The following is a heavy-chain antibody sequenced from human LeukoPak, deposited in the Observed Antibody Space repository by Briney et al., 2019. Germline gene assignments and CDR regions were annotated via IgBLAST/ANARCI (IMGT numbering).Heavy chain of an antibody. Sequence: SETLSLTCAVYGGSFSGYYWSWIRQPPGKGLEWIGEINHSGSTNYNPSLKSRVTISVDTSKNQFSLKLSSVTAADTAVYYCARGSSGSYYYVRNYYFDYWGQGTLVTVSS. J-gene: IGHJ4*02. V-gene: IGHV4-34*01. CDR2: INHSGST. D-gene: IGHD1-26*01. CDR1: GGSFSGYY. CDR3: ARGSSGSYYYVRNYYFDY.